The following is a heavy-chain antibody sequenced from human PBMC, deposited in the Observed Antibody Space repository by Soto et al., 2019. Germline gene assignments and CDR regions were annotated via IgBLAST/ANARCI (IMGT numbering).Heavy chain of an antibody. CDR3: ATHPSSLK. CDR2: IFSGGST. Sequence: EVQLVETGGGLVQPGGSLRLSCAASGFTVFNNYMSWVRQAPGEGLEWVSVIFSGGSTSYADSVKARFTVSRDSSKNTLYLQMNSLRAEDTDVYYCATHPSSLKWGQGTLVTVSP. J-gene: IGHJ4*02. V-gene: IGHV3-53*02. CDR1: GFTVFNNY.